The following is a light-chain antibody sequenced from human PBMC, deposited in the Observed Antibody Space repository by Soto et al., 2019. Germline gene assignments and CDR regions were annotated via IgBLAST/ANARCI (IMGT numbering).Light chain of an antibody. CDR3: QSYDSTYTGV. V-gene: IGLV1-40*01. CDR1: SSNIGAGYD. CDR2: GNI. Sequence: QSVLTQPPSVSGAPGQRVTISCTGSSSNIGAGYDVHWYQQRPGTAPKLLIFGNINRPSGVPDRFSGSKSGTSASLAITGLQAEDEGDYYCQSYDSTYTGVFVTGTKVTVL. J-gene: IGLJ1*01.